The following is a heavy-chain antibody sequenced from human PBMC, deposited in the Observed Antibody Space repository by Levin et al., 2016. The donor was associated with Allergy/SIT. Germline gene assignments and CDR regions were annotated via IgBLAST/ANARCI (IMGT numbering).Heavy chain of an antibody. Sequence: GESLKISCAASGFTFSSYWMHWVRQAPGKGLVWVSRINSDGSRTSYADSVKGRFTISRDNAKNTLYLQMNSLRAEDTAVYYCARAYYGDYPGRGENAFDIWGQGTMVTVSS. CDR1: GFTFSSYW. V-gene: IGHV3-74*01. CDR3: ARAYYGDYPGRGENAFDI. J-gene: IGHJ3*02. CDR2: INSDGSRT. D-gene: IGHD4-17*01.